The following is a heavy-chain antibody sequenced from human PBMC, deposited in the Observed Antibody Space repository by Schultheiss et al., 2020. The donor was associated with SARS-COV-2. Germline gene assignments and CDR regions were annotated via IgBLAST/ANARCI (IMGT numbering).Heavy chain of an antibody. CDR2: ISGSGGST. Sequence: GGSLRLSCAASGFTFSSYAMSWVRQAPGKGLEWVSAISGSGGSTYYADSVKGRFTISRDNSKNTLYLQMNSLRAEDTAVYYCAKGSGFLEWLLDMDYWGQGALVTISS. CDR1: GFTFSSYA. V-gene: IGHV3-23*01. J-gene: IGHJ4*02. CDR3: AKGSGFLEWLLDMDY. D-gene: IGHD3-3*01.